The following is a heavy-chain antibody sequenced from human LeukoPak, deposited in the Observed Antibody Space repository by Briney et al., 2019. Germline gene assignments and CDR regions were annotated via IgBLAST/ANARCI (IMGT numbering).Heavy chain of an antibody. CDR1: GFTFSSYS. Sequence: GGSLRLSCAASGFTFSSYSMNWVRQAPGKGLEWVSSISSSSSYIYYADSVKGRFTISRDNAKNSLYLQMNSLTVEDTAVYYCAKDAQRGFDYSNSLEHWGQGTLVTVSS. V-gene: IGHV3-21*01. J-gene: IGHJ5*02. CDR3: AKDAQRGFDYSNSLEH. D-gene: IGHD4-11*01. CDR2: ISSSSSYI.